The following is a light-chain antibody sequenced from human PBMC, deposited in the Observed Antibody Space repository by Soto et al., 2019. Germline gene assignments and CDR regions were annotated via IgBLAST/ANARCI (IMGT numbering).Light chain of an antibody. CDR2: DVS. Sequence: QSALTQPASVSGSPGQSITIPCTGTSSDVGGYNYVSWYQQHPGKAPKLMIYDVSYRPSGVSNRFSGSKSGNTASLTISGLQAEDEADYYCSSYTSSSFYVFGTGTKVTVL. J-gene: IGLJ1*01. CDR3: SSYTSSSFYV. CDR1: SSDVGGYNY. V-gene: IGLV2-14*01.